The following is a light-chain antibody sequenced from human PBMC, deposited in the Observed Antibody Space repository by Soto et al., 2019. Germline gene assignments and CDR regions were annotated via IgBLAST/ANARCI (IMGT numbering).Light chain of an antibody. V-gene: IGKV2-28*01. CDR2: LGS. CDR3: MQDGQTPHT. CDR1: QRLLHSNGNTF. Sequence: EIVMTQSPPSLTVTPGEPASISCRSSQRLLHSNGNTFLDWYVQKPGQSPPLLIYLGSNRASGVPDRVSGSGAGTDFTLTISRVEAEDVGVYYCMQDGQTPHTFGQGTKLEIK. J-gene: IGKJ2*01.